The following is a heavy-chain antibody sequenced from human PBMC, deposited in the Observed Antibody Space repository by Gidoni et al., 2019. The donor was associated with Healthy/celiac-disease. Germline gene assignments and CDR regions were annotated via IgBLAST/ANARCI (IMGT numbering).Heavy chain of an antibody. CDR2: IYYSGST. V-gene: IGHV4-59*01. CDR3: ARDLHYGSGSYLFDP. D-gene: IGHD3-10*01. Sequence: QVQLQESGPGLVKPSETLSLTCTVSGGSISSYYWRWIRQPPGKGLEWIGYIYYSGSTNYNPSLKSRVTISVDTSKNQFSLKLSSVTAADTAVYYCARDLHYGSGSYLFDPWGQGTLVTVSS. J-gene: IGHJ5*02. CDR1: GGSISSYY.